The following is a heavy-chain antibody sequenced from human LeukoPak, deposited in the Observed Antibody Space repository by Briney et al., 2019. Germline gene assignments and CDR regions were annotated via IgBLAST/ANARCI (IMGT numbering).Heavy chain of an antibody. CDR3: ARYSYYYDSRALYY. CDR2: ISAYNGNT. D-gene: IGHD3-22*01. Sequence: GASVKVSCKASGCTFTSYGISWVRQAPGQGLEWMGWISAYNGNTNYAQKLQGRVTMTTDTSTSTAYMELRSLRSDDTAVYYCARYSYYYDSRALYYWGQGTLVTVSS. V-gene: IGHV1-18*01. CDR1: GCTFTSYG. J-gene: IGHJ4*02.